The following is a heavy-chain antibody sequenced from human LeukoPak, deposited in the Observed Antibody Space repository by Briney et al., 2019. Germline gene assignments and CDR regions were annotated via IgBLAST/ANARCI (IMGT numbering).Heavy chain of an antibody. V-gene: IGHV1-2*02. CDR2: INPNSGGT. CDR3: ARVVVAATPYYYYYYYMDV. Sequence: ASVKVSCKASGYTFTGYYMHWVRPAPGQGLEWMGWINPNSGGTNYAQKFQGRVTMTRDTSISTAYMELSRLRSDDTAVYYCARVVVAATPYYYYYYYMDVWGKGTTVTVSS. CDR1: GYTFTGYY. J-gene: IGHJ6*03. D-gene: IGHD2-15*01.